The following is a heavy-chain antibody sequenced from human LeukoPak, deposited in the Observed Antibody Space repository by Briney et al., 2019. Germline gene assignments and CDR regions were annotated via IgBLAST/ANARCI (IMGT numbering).Heavy chain of an antibody. Sequence: PSETLSLTCTVSGASVTDYSRSWVRQSPGKGLEWISYIHHSGNSDYNPSLRSRVTTSLDTCKNQFSLNLISVTAADTAVYYCTRGHWGLQSWSQGTLVTVSS. CDR3: TRGHWGLQS. J-gene: IGHJ5*02. CDR1: GASVTDYS. D-gene: IGHD7-27*01. CDR2: IHHSGNS. V-gene: IGHV4-59*02.